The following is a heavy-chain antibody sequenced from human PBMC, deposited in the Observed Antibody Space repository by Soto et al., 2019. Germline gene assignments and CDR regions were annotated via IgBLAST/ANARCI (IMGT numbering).Heavy chain of an antibody. J-gene: IGHJ6*02. CDR2: ISSSSSYI. CDR1: GFTFSSYS. D-gene: IGHD3-10*01. CDR3: ARETGITMVRGVITYYGMDV. Sequence: PGGSLRLSCAASGFTFSSYSMNWVRQAPGKGLEWVSSISSSSSYIYYADSVKGRFTISRDNAKNSLYLQMNSLRAEDTAVHYCARETGITMVRGVITYYGMDVWGPGTTVTVPS. V-gene: IGHV3-21*04.